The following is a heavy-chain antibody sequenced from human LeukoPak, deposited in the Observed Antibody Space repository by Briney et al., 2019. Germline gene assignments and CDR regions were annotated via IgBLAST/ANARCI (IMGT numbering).Heavy chain of an antibody. CDR2: ISWNSGSI. D-gene: IGHD5-24*01. CDR1: GFTFDDYA. CDR3: ARDTDGGF. V-gene: IGHV3-9*01. J-gene: IGHJ4*02. Sequence: GGSLRLSCAASGFTFDDYAMHWVRQAPGKGLEWVSGISWNSGSIGYADSVKGRFTISRDNAKNSLYLQMNSLRAEDSAMYYCARDTDGGFWGQGTLVTVSS.